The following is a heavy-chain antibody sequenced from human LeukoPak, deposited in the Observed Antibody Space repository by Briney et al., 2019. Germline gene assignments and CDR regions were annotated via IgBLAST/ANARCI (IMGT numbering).Heavy chain of an antibody. CDR1: GGSFSGYY. V-gene: IGHV4-34*01. CDR3: ARGVYYYGSGSYYI. Sequence: SETLSLTCADSGGSFSGYYWSWIRQPPGKGLEWVAEINHSGSTNYNPYPKRRVTISVETTKNKFPLMLISVTGADAAVYYCARGVYYYGSGSYYIWGQGTLVTVSS. J-gene: IGHJ4*02. D-gene: IGHD3-10*01. CDR2: INHSGST.